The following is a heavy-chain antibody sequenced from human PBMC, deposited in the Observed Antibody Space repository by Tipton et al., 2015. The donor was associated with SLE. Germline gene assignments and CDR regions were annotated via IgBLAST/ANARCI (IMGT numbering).Heavy chain of an antibody. Sequence: VQLVQSGGGLVQPGGSLRLSCAASGFTFSSYWMSWVRQAPGKGLEWVANIKQDGSEKYYVDSVKGRFTISRDNAKNSLYLQMNSLRAEDTAVYYCARVQPFLGYCTNGVCADAFDIWGQGTMVTVSS. D-gene: IGHD2-8*01. V-gene: IGHV3-7*01. CDR3: ARVQPFLGYCTNGVCADAFDI. CDR2: IKQDGSEK. CDR1: GFTFSSYW. J-gene: IGHJ3*02.